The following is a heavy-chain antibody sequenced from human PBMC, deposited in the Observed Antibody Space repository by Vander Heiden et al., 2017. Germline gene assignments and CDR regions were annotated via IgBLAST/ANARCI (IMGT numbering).Heavy chain of an antibody. D-gene: IGHD1-26*01. V-gene: IGHV3-7*04. Sequence: EVQLVESGGGLVQPGGSLRLSCAASGFTFSSYWVSWVRQAPGKGLEWVANIKQDGSEKYYVDSVKGRFTISRDNAKNSLYLQMNSLRAEDTAVYYCARVRLYSGSYYYYYGMDVWGQGTTVTVSS. CDR3: ARVRLYSGSYYYYYGMDV. CDR2: IKQDGSEK. CDR1: GFTFSSYW. J-gene: IGHJ6*02.